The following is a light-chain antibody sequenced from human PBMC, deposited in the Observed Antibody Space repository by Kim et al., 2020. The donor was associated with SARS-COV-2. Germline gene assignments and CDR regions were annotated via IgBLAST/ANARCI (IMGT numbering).Light chain of an antibody. Sequence: DIQVTQSPSYLSASVGDRVTITCRTSENVRNFVNWYQQKPGQAPKAVIFAATNLQRGVPPRFSGSGSGTHFTLTISSLQPEDFATYFCQQSYGIWTFGQGTKVDIK. J-gene: IGKJ1*01. V-gene: IGKV1-39*01. CDR1: ENVRNF. CDR3: QQSYGIWT. CDR2: AAT.